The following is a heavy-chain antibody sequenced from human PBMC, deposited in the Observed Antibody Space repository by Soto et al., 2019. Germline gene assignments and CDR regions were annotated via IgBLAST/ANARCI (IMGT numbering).Heavy chain of an antibody. V-gene: IGHV4-59*08. CDR2: IYYSGST. CDR1: GGSISSYY. CDR3: ARRWGAAVDY. D-gene: IGHD1-26*01. J-gene: IGHJ4*02. Sequence: QVQLQESGPGLVKPSETLSLNCTVSGGSISSYYWSWIRQPPGKGLEWIGYIYYSGSTNYNPSLKSRVTISVDTSKNQFSLKLSSVTAADTAVYYCARRWGAAVDYWGQGTLVTVSS.